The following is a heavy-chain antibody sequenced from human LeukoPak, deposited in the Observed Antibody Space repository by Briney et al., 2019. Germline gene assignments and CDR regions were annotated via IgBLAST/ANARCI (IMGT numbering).Heavy chain of an antibody. D-gene: IGHD3-3*01. CDR1: GFTFSSYA. J-gene: IGHJ4*02. CDR2: ISGSGGST. Sequence: GGSLRLSCAASGFTFSSYAMSWVRQAPGKGLEWVSAISGSGGSTYYADSVKGRFTISRDNAKNTLYLQMNSLRAEDTAVYYCATDGLCSGYSLDYWGQGTLVTVSS. CDR3: ATDGLCSGYSLDY. V-gene: IGHV3-23*01.